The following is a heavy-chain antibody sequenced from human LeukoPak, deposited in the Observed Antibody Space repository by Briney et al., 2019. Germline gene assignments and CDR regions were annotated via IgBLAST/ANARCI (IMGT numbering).Heavy chain of an antibody. D-gene: IGHD1-26*01. CDR1: GFTFSSYA. CDR2: ITSSTDI. V-gene: IGHV3-21*01. Sequence: GGSLRLSCAASGFTFSSYAMNWVRQAPGKGLEWVSSITSSTDIYYADSVKGRFIISRDNAKNSLYLEMNSLRADDTAVYYCARSGSSLYYYTLDVWGLGTTVTVSS. J-gene: IGHJ6*02. CDR3: ARSGSSLYYYTLDV.